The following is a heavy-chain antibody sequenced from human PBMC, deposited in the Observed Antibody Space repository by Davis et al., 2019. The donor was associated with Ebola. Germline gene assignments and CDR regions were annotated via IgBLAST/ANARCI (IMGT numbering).Heavy chain of an antibody. CDR2: IYYSGST. CDR3: ARRRAATYYFDY. D-gene: IGHD2-15*01. V-gene: IGHV4-39*01. J-gene: IGHJ4*02. Sequence: SETLSLTCTVSGGSISSSSYYWGWIRQPPGKGLEWIGGIYYSGSTYYNPSLKSRVTISVDTTKNQFSLKLSSVTAADTAVYYCARRRAATYYFDYWGQGTLVTVSS. CDR1: GGSISSSSYY.